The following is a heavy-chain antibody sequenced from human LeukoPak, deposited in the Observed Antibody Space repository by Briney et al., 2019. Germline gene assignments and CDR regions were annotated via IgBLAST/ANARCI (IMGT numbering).Heavy chain of an antibody. V-gene: IGHV1-69*06. Sequence: SVKVSCKASGGTFSNYAISWVRQAPGQGLEWMGGIIPIFGTANYAQKFRGRVTITADTSTDTAYMELSSLRSEDTAVYYCATGAGLQLHFDYWGQGTLVTVSS. D-gene: IGHD5-24*01. CDR3: ATGAGLQLHFDY. CDR2: IIPIFGTA. CDR1: GGTFSNYA. J-gene: IGHJ4*02.